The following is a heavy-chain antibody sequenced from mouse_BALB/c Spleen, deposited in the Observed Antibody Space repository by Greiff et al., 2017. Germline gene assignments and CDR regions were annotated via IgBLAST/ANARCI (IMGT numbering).Heavy chain of an antibody. CDR2: INPSNGRT. D-gene: IGHD1-1*02. Sequence: VQLHQPGAELVKPGASVKLSCKASGYTFTSYWMHWVKQRPGQGLEWIGEINPSNGRTNYNEKFKSKATLTVDKSSSTAYMQLSSLTSEDSAVYYCANYLYYAMDYWGQGTSVTVSS. V-gene: IGHV1S81*02. CDR3: ANYLYYAMDY. J-gene: IGHJ4*01. CDR1: GYTFTSYW.